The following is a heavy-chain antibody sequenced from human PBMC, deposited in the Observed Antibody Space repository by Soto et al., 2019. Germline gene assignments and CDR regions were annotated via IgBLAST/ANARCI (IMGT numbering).Heavy chain of an antibody. CDR2: INPNSGGT. CDR3: VRGGPVAGPTSSEAYHPFDF. D-gene: IGHD6-19*01. J-gene: IGHJ4*02. V-gene: IGHV1-2*02. CDR1: GYTFSDHY. Sequence: QVQLVQSGAEVKKPGASVEVSCKTSGYTFSDHYTHWVRQAPGQGLEWMGWINPNSGGTGYAEKFQGRVTMTRDTSISTVYMELNRLNSDDTAVYYCVRGGPVAGPTSSEAYHPFDFRGQGTLVTFSS.